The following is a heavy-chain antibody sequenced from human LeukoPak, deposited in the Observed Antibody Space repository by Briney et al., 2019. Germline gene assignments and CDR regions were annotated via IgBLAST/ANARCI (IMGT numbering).Heavy chain of an antibody. CDR2: IFSSGST. CDR3: ARLKLDY. CDR1: GFTVSSNY. Sequence: GGSLRLSCAASGFTVSSNYMSWVRQAPGKGLEWVSVIFSSGSTYYADSVKGRFTISRDNSKNTLYLQMNSLRAEDTAVYYCARLKLDYWGQGTLVTVSS. D-gene: IGHD5-24*01. J-gene: IGHJ4*02. V-gene: IGHV3-53*01.